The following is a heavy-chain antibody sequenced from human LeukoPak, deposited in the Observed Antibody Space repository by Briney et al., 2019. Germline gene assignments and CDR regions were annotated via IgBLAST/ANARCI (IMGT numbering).Heavy chain of an antibody. Sequence: SETLSLTCTLSGGSISSYYWSWIRQPPGKGLEWIGYIYYSGSTNYNPSLKSRVTISVDTSKNQFSLKLSSVTAADTAVYYCARDRVAAAGLKHYYYYGMDVWGQGTTVTVSS. D-gene: IGHD6-13*01. V-gene: IGHV4-59*01. CDR1: GGSISSYY. CDR2: IYYSGST. CDR3: ARDRVAAAGLKHYYYYGMDV. J-gene: IGHJ6*02.